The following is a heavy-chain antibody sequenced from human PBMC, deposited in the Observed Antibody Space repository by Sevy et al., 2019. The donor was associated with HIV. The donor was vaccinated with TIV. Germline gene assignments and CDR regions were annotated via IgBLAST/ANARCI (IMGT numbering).Heavy chain of an antibody. CDR2: ISSGGSTK. CDR3: SREDRRREGVPYFDY. D-gene: IGHD1-1*01. V-gene: IGHV3-11*01. CDR1: GFTFSDHY. J-gene: IGHJ4*02. Sequence: GGSLRLSCAASGFTFSDHYMSWIRQAPGKGLEWVSFISSGGSTKYYGDSVRGRFTISRDNAKNSLYLQMNSRRAEDTAVFYFSREDRRREGVPYFDYWGQGTLVTVSS.